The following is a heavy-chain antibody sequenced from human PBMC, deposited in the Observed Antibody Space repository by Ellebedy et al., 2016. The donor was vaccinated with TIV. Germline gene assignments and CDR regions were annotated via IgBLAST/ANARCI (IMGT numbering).Heavy chain of an antibody. CDR3: ARDELGC. CDR1: GYTFSNYF. D-gene: IGHD3-10*01. Sequence: AASVKVSCKASGYTFSNYFMHWVRQAPGQGLEWMGIINPSGGSTTYAQKLQGRVTMTRDTSTSTVYMELSSLRSEDTAVYYCARDELGCWGQGTLVTVSS. V-gene: IGHV1-46*04. CDR2: INPSGGST. J-gene: IGHJ4*02.